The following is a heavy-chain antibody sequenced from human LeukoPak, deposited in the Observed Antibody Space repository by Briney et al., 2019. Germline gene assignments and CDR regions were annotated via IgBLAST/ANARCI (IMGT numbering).Heavy chain of an antibody. D-gene: IGHD3-22*01. CDR3: AKDRGGDYYDSSGYYYDY. V-gene: IGHV3-30*18. CDR2: ISYDGSNK. J-gene: IGHJ4*02. Sequence: PGRSLRLSCAASGFTFSSYGMHWIRQAPGKELEWVAVISYDGSNKYYADSVKGRFTISRDNSKNTLYLQMNSLRAEDTAVYYCAKDRGGDYYDSSGYYYDYWGQGTLVTVSS. CDR1: GFTFSSYG.